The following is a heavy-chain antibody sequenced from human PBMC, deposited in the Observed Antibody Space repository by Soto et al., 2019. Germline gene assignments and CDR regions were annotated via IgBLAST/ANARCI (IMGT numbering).Heavy chain of an antibody. Sequence: QVQLVESGGGVVQPGTSLRLSCVVSGLTFRDSGMHWVRQAPGKGLEWVAVISFDGSERHYRDSVKGRFSISRDNSRNTLYLQMNSLRGYDSAVFYCANGKAGVSYYYGMGVWGQGSTVTVSS. J-gene: IGHJ6*02. CDR3: ANGKAGVSYYYGMGV. V-gene: IGHV3-30*18. CDR1: GLTFRDSG. D-gene: IGHD1-26*01. CDR2: ISFDGSER.